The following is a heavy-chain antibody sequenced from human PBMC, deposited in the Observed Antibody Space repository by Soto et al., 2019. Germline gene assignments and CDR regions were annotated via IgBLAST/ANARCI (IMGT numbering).Heavy chain of an antibody. V-gene: IGHV3-73*01. Sequence: PGGSLRLSCAASGFTFSGSAMHWVRQASGKGLEWVGRIRSKANSYATAYAASVKGRFTISRDDSKNTAYLQMNSLKTEDTAVYYCTRRVYGSGSYYFIDYWGQGTLVTVSS. CDR2: IRSKANSYAT. J-gene: IGHJ4*02. CDR1: GFTFSGSA. CDR3: TRRVYGSGSYYFIDY. D-gene: IGHD3-10*01.